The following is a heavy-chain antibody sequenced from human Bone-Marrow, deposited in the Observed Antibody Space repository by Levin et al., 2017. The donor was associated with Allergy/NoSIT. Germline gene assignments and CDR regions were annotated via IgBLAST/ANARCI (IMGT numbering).Heavy chain of an antibody. CDR2: ISFDGGAI. V-gene: IGHV3-30*18. Sequence: PGGSLRLSCAASGFTFSSYGVHWVRQAPGKGLEWVALISFDGGAIHYADSLKGRFSISRDNSKNTVYLEMNSLRVEDTALYYCAKAWGAISWSFDYWGQGTLVTVSS. CDR3: AKAWGAISWSFDY. D-gene: IGHD6-13*01. CDR1: GFTFSSYG. J-gene: IGHJ4*02.